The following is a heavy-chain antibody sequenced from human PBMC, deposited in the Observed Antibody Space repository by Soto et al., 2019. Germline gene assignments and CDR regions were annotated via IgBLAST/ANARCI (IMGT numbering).Heavy chain of an antibody. CDR3: ARDQGRAVGPDAFDI. Sequence: ASVKVSCKASGYTFTTYYIHWVRQAPGQGLEWMGIINPSGGSTTYAQKFQGRVTMTRDTSTSTVYMELSSLRSEDTAVFYCARDQGRAVGPDAFDIWGQGTMVTVSS. CDR2: INPSGGST. J-gene: IGHJ3*02. CDR1: GYTFTTYY. D-gene: IGHD6-19*01. V-gene: IGHV1-46*01.